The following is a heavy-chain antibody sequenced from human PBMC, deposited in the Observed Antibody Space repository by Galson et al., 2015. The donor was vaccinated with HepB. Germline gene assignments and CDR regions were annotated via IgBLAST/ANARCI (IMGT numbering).Heavy chain of an antibody. Sequence: LRLSCAASRFTFSNYGMHWVRQAPGTGLEWVAGIWYDGSKKYYADSVKGRFTISRDNSKNTLYLQMNSLRAEDTALYFCARSVYQLPPPARFAMDVWGQGTTVTVSS. CDR3: ARSVYQLPPPARFAMDV. CDR1: RFTFSNYG. J-gene: IGHJ6*02. V-gene: IGHV3-33*01. D-gene: IGHD2-2*01. CDR2: IWYDGSKK.